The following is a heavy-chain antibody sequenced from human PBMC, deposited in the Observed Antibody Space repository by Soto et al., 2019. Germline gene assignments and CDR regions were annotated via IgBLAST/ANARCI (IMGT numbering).Heavy chain of an antibody. J-gene: IGHJ6*02. D-gene: IGHD6-13*01. V-gene: IGHV1-69*06. Sequence: QVQLVQSGAEVKKPGSSVTVSCNASGGTFSSYAISWVRQAPGQGREWLGGIIPIFGTANYSQKFQGRVTITADKSTITAYMELRSLRSADTAVDYCAIDKGSIEAAGTWGGYYYGMDVWGQGTTVTVSS. CDR3: AIDKGSIEAAGTWGGYYYGMDV. CDR2: IIPIFGTA. CDR1: GGTFSSYA.